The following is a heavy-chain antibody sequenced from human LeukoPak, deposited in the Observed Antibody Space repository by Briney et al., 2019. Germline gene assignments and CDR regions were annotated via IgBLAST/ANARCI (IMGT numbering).Heavy chain of an antibody. CDR1: GGSLSSYY. V-gene: IGHV4-4*07. J-gene: IGHJ4*02. CDR2: IYTSGST. CDR3: ARAISSGWYYFDY. Sequence: SETLSLTCTGSGGSLSSYYWSWIRQPAGKGLEXXXRIYTSGSTNYNPSLNSRVTMSVDTSKNQFSLKLSSVTAADTAVYYCARAISSGWYYFDYWGQGTLVTVSS. D-gene: IGHD6-19*01.